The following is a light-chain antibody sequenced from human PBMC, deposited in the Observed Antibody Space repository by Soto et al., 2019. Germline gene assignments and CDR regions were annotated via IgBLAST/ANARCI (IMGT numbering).Light chain of an antibody. Sequence: QSVLTQPPSVSGAPGQRDTISCTGSSSNIGAGYDVHWYQQLPGTAPKLLIYGNSNRPSRVPDRFSGSKSGTSASLAITGLQAEDEADYYCQSYDSSLSGLYVFGTGTKVTVL. CDR2: GNS. CDR1: SSNIGAGYD. V-gene: IGLV1-40*01. CDR3: QSYDSSLSGLYV. J-gene: IGLJ1*01.